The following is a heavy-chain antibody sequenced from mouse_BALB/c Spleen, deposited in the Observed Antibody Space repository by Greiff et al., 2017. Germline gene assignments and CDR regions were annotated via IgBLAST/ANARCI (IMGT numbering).Heavy chain of an antibody. CDR3: ARSKYGNYVFDD. D-gene: IGHD2-10*02. CDR2: IDPANGNT. CDR1: GFNIKDTY. Sequence: EVQLQQSGAELVKPGASVKLSCTASGFNIKDTYMHWVKQRPEQGLEWIGRIDPANGNTKYDPKFQGKATITADTSSNTAYLQLSSLTSEDTAVYYCARSKYGNYVFDDWGQGTTLAVSS. J-gene: IGHJ2*01. V-gene: IGHV14-3*02.